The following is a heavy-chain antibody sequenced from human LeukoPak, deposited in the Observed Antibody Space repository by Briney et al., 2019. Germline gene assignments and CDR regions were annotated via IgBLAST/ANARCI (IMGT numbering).Heavy chain of an antibody. Sequence: GGSLRLSCAASGFTFSSYAMSWVRQAPGKGLEWVSAISGSGGSTYYADSVKGRFTISRDNSKNTLYLQMNSLSAEDTAVYYCAKDQVTIFGVVTLGFDYWGQGTLVTVSS. D-gene: IGHD3-3*01. V-gene: IGHV3-23*01. CDR2: ISGSGGST. J-gene: IGHJ4*02. CDR3: AKDQVTIFGVVTLGFDY. CDR1: GFTFSSYA.